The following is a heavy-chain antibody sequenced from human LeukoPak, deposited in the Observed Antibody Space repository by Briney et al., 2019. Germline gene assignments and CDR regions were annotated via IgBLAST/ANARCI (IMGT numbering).Heavy chain of an antibody. V-gene: IGHV3-66*01. CDR1: GFTVSSNY. J-gene: IGHJ3*02. D-gene: IGHD1-26*01. Sequence: PGGSLRLSCAASGFTVSSNYMSWVRQAPGKGLEWVSVIYSGGSTYYADSVKGRFTISRVNAKNSLYLQMNSLRAEDTAVYSCARVGYSGSSYAFDIWGQGTMVTVSS. CDR2: IYSGGST. CDR3: ARVGYSGSSYAFDI.